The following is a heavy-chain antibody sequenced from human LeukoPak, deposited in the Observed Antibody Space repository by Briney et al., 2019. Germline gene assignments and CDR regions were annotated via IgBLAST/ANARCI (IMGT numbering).Heavy chain of an antibody. CDR1: GYTFSNYA. CDR2: ISGRGGST. V-gene: IGHV3-23*01. J-gene: IGHJ4*02. CDR3: ATDSGVVATAIPNY. Sequence: GGSLRLSCAASGYTFSNYAMIWVRQAPGKGLEWVSSISGRGGSTYYAGSVKGRFTISRDNSKNTLSLQMDSLRSEDTAVYYCATDSGVVATAIPNYWGQGALVTVSS. D-gene: IGHD2-21*02.